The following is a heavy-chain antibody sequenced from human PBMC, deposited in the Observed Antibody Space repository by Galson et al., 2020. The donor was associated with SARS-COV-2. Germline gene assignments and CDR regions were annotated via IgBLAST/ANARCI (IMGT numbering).Heavy chain of an antibody. CDR3: ARLESYYYGMDV. Sequence: SQTLSLTCTVSGGSISNYYWSWIRQPPGKGLEWIGYSYYSGITDYNPSLKSRATISVDTSKNQVSLELSSVTAADTAVYYCARLESYYYGMDVWGQGTMVTVSS. CDR2: SYYSGIT. J-gene: IGHJ6*02. D-gene: IGHD1-1*01. CDR1: GGSISNYY. V-gene: IGHV4-59*08.